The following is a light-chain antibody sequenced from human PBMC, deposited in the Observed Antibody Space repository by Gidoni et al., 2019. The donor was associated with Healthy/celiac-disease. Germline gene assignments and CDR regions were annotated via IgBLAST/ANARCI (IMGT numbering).Light chain of an antibody. Sequence: DIQMTQSPSSLSASVGDRVTITCRATQSISSYLNWYQQKPEKAPNLLICAASSLKSRVPSRFSGSGSGKDITLTSSSLQDEDFANYYCQQSYRTPHTFGQGTKLEIK. CDR3: QQSYRTPHT. V-gene: IGKV1-39*01. J-gene: IGKJ2*01. CDR1: QSISSY. CDR2: AAS.